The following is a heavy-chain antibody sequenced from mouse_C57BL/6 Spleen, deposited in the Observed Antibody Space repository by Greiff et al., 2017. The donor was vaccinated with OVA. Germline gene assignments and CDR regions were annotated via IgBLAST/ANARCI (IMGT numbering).Heavy chain of an antibody. J-gene: IGHJ2*01. Sequence: EVLLVESGGGLVQPGGSLSLSCAASGFTFTDYYMSWVRQPPGKALEWLGFIRNKANGYTTEYSASVKGRFTISRDNSQSILYLQMNDLRAEDSATYYCARSHPRTHFDYWGQGTTLTVSS. CDR3: ARSHPRTHFDY. CDR1: GFTFTDYY. V-gene: IGHV7-3*01. CDR2: IRNKANGYTT.